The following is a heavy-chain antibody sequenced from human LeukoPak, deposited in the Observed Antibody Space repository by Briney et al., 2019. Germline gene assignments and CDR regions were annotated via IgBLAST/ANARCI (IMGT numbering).Heavy chain of an antibody. CDR3: ARSIYDYVWGSYPDY. J-gene: IGHJ4*02. D-gene: IGHD3-16*02. CDR1: GFTFSDYY. V-gene: IGHV4-34*01. Sequence: LRLSCAASGFTFSDYYMSWLRQPPGKGLEWLGEINHSGSTNYNPSLKSRVTISVDTSKNQFSLKLSSVTAADTAVYYCARSIYDYVWGSYPDYWGQGTLVTVSS. CDR2: INHSGST.